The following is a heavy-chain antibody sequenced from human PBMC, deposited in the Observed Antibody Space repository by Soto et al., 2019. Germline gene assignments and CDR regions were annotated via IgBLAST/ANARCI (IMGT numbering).Heavy chain of an antibody. Sequence: PGGSLRLSCAASGFTFSTYAMQWVRQAPGKGLEWVAVISPDGTNKYYADSVKGRFTVSRDNSKNTVYLQMNSLRAEDMAVYYCARDFLGQGSFDYWGQGTLVTVS. V-gene: IGHV3-30-3*01. J-gene: IGHJ4*02. D-gene: IGHD3-10*01. CDR1: GFTFSTYA. CDR2: ISPDGTNK. CDR3: ARDFLGQGSFDY.